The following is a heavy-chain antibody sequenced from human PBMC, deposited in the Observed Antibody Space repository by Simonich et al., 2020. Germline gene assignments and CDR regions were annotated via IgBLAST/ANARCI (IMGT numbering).Heavy chain of an antibody. Sequence: QVQLVESGGGVVQPGRSLRLSCAASGFTFSSYGMHWVRQAPGKGLEWGGVKWYDGSKKYDADPVKGRFTISRDNSKNTLYLQMNSLRAEDTAVYYCARDRCTNGVCLDVWGKGTTVTVSS. CDR1: GFTFSSYG. CDR3: ARDRCTNGVCLDV. CDR2: KWYDGSKK. V-gene: IGHV3-33*01. J-gene: IGHJ6*04. D-gene: IGHD2-8*01.